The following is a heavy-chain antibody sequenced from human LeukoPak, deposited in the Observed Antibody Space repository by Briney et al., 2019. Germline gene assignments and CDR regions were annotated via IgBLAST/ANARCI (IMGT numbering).Heavy chain of an antibody. V-gene: IGHV3-30*18. D-gene: IGHD6-6*01. J-gene: IGHJ6*03. CDR2: ISYDGSNK. CDR1: GFTFSSYG. Sequence: GGSLRLSCAASGFTFSSYGMHWVRQAPGKGLEWVAVISYDGSNKYYADSVKGRFTISRGNSKNTLYLQMNSLRAEDTAVYYCAKPPRGSSFYYYYMDVWGKGTTVTVSS. CDR3: AKPPRGSSFYYYYMDV.